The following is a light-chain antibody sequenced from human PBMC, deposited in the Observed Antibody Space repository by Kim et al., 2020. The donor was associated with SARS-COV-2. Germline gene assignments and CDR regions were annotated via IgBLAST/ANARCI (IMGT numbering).Light chain of an antibody. CDR1: NSGSKN. CDR2: RDS. J-gene: IGLJ3*02. CDR3: QVWDSSTAV. V-gene: IGLV3-9*01. Sequence: GALGQTARINCGGNNSGSKNVNWYQQKPGQAPVLVIYRDSNRPSGIPERFSGSNTGNTATLTISRAQAGDEADYYCQVWDSSTAVFGGGTQLTVL.